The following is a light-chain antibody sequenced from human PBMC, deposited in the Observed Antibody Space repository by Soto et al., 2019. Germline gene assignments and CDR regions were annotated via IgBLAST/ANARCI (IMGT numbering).Light chain of an antibody. CDR3: SSYTSTITVL. CDR1: SSDVGASKY. V-gene: IGLV2-14*01. J-gene: IGLJ2*01. Sequence: QSALTQPASVSGSPGQSITISCTGTSSDVGASKYVSWYQQHPGKAPKLMIYEVSNRPSGVSNRFSGSKSGNTASLTISGLQAEDEADYYCSSYTSTITVLFGGGTEVTVL. CDR2: EVS.